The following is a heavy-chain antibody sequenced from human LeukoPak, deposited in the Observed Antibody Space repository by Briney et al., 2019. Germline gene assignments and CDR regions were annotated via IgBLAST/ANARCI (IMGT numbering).Heavy chain of an antibody. CDR2: ITTSDGNT. V-gene: IGHV3-23*01. CDR3: AKEDTAMVAFDY. CDR1: GFTFSSYT. J-gene: IGHJ4*02. Sequence: GGSLRLSCAASGFTFSSYTMSWVRQAPGKGLEWVSTITTSDGNTYYADSVKGRFTVSRDNSKNTLFLQMNSLRAEDTAVYYCAKEDTAMVAFDYWGQGTLVTVSS. D-gene: IGHD5-18*01.